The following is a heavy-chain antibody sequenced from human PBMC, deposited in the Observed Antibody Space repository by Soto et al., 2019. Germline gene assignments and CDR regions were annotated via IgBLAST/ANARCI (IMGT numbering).Heavy chain of an antibody. CDR3: ASGPLRRYSDAFDI. D-gene: IGHD1-1*01. CDR2: ISSNGGST. CDR1: GFTFSSYA. Sequence: GGSLRLSCSASGFTFSSYAMHWVRQAPGKGLEYVSAISSNGGSTYYADSVKGRFTISRDNSKNTLYLQMNSLRAEDTAVYYSASGPLRRYSDAFDIWGQGTMVTVSS. J-gene: IGHJ3*02. V-gene: IGHV3-64*04.